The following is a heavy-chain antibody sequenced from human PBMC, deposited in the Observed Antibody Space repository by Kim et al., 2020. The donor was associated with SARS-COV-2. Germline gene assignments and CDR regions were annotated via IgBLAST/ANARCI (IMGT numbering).Heavy chain of an antibody. Sequence: SETLSLTCTVSGGSISSYYWSWIRQPPGKGLEWIGYIYYSGSTNYNPSLKSRVTISVDTSKNQFSLKLSSVTAADTAVYYCARDTIYPVSSSWYTLGELGYFDLWGRGTLVTVSS. V-gene: IGHV4-59*01. CDR3: ARDTIYPVSSSWYTLGELGYFDL. CDR1: GGSISSYY. CDR2: IYYSGST. D-gene: IGHD6-13*01. J-gene: IGHJ2*01.